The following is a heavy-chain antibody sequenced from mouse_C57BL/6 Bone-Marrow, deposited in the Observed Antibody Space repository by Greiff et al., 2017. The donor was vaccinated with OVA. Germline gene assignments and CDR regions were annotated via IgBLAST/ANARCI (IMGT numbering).Heavy chain of an antibody. CDR3: ARYIGYDYDDYYAMDY. CDR2: IRNKANGYTT. Sequence: EVQGVESGGGLVQPGGSLSLSCAASGFTFTDYYMSWVRQPPGKALEWLGFIRNKANGYTTEYSASVKGRFTISRDNSQSILYLQMKALRAEDSATYYCARYIGYDYDDYYAMDYWGQGTSVTVSS. V-gene: IGHV7-3*01. D-gene: IGHD2-4*01. CDR1: GFTFTDYY. J-gene: IGHJ4*01.